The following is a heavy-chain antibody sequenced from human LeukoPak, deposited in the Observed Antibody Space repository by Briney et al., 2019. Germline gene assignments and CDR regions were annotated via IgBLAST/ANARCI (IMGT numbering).Heavy chain of an antibody. D-gene: IGHD2/OR15-2a*01. J-gene: IGHJ4*02. CDR1: GFTFSSYW. CDR2: IKPDGSGK. V-gene: IGHV3-7*01. CDR3: ARDGGRNSDY. Sequence: GGSLRLSCAASGFTFSSYWMTWVRQAPGKGLEWVANIKPDGSGKYYVDSVKSRFTISRDNAKNSLNLQMNSLRAEDTAVYYCARDGGRNSDYWGQGTLVTVSS.